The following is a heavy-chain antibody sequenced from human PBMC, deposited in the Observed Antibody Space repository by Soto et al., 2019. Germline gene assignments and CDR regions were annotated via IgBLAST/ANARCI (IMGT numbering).Heavy chain of an antibody. J-gene: IGHJ6*02. V-gene: IGHV3-30*18. Sequence: QVQMVESGGGVVLPGRSLRLSCAASGFSFSTYGMHWVRQAPGKGLEWMAVISNDGSIKYYADSVKGRFTISRDNSKDTLFLQMNSLRGEDTAVYYCAKVVRADPMSSNFYYYSGMDVWGQGTTVTVSS. CDR3: AKVVRADPMSSNFYYYSGMDV. CDR2: ISNDGSIK. D-gene: IGHD6-6*01. CDR1: GFSFSTYG.